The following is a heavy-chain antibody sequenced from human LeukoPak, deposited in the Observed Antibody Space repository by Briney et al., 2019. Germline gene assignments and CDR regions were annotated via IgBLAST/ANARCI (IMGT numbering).Heavy chain of an antibody. V-gene: IGHV3-23*01. CDR3: AKWLINDWSALDS. D-gene: IGHD3-9*01. Sequence: GGSLRLSCAASGFTFSNYAMTCVRQAPGKGRDWPSATSGSGGTTYPADSVKGRFTISRDNSKNTLHLQMNSLRAEATALYYCAKWLINDWSALDSWGQGSLVTVS. J-gene: IGHJ4*02. CDR2: TSGSGGTT. CDR1: GFTFSNYA.